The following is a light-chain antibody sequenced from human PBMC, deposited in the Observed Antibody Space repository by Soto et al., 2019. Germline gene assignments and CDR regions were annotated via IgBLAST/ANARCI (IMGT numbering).Light chain of an antibody. Sequence: QSVLTQPRSVSGSPGQSVTISCTGTSSDVGGYNYVSWYQEQPGKAPKLMIYDVSKRPSGVPDRFFGSKSGNTASLTISGLQAEDEADHYCCSYAGSYSYVFGTGTKVTVL. CDR3: CSYAGSYSYV. CDR1: SSDVGGYNY. V-gene: IGLV2-11*01. J-gene: IGLJ1*01. CDR2: DVS.